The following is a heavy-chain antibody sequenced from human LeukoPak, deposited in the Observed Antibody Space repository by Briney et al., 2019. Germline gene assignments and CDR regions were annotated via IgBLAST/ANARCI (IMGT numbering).Heavy chain of an antibody. CDR2: IRSKANNYAI. V-gene: IGHV3-73*01. J-gene: IGHJ4*02. D-gene: IGHD4-11*01. CDR1: GFTLSDSS. CDR3: TRLGDYSEAGGY. Sequence: GGSLRLSCAASGFTLSDSSVYWVRQASGKGLEWLGRIRSKANNYAISYAASVKGRLTVSRDDSKNMAYLQMSSLRTEDTAIYYCTRLGDYSEAGGYWGQGTLVTVSS.